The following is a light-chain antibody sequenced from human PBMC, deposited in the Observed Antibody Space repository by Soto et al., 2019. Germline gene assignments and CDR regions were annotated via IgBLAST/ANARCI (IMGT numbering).Light chain of an antibody. J-gene: IGLJ1*01. V-gene: IGLV2-14*01. CDR1: SSDVGGYNY. CDR2: DVS. Sequence: QPVLTQPASVSASPGQSITISCPGTSSDVGGYNYVSWYQQHPGKAPKLMIYDVSNRPSGVSNRFSGSKSGNTASLTISGLQAEDEADYYCSSYTSSSTLDVFGTGTRSPS. CDR3: SSYTSSSTLDV.